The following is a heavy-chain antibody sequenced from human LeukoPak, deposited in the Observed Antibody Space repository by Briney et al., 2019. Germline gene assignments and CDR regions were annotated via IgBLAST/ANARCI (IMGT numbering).Heavy chain of an antibody. CDR1: GYTFTSYD. D-gene: IGHD3-10*01. V-gene: IGHV1-8*01. J-gene: IGHJ3*02. CDR3: ARGWGLTMVRGVDAFDI. Sequence: ASVKVSCKASGYTFTSYDITWVRQATGQGLEWMGWTNPNSGDTGYAQKFQGRVTMTRNISISTAYMELSSLRSEDTAVYYCARGWGLTMVRGVDAFDIWGQGTMVTVSS. CDR2: TNPNSGDT.